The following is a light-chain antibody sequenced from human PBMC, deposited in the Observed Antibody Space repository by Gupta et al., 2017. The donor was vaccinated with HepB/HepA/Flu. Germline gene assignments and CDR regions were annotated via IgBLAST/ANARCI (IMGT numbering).Light chain of an antibody. Sequence: IQMTQSPSSLSASIGDRVTITCRASQDINKYLAWYQVKPGKVPKLLMFGTSAVQSGVPSRFSGSGSGTEFTLTISSLQPEDVAIYYCQKYDTAPCTFGQGTQVDIK. CDR2: GTS. CDR3: QKYDTAPCT. V-gene: IGKV1-27*01. J-gene: IGKJ5*01. CDR1: QDINKY.